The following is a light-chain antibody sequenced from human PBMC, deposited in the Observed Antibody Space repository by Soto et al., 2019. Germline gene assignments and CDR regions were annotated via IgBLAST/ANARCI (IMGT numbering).Light chain of an antibody. CDR3: QQSSSTPIT. J-gene: IGKJ5*01. CDR1: QSVYRY. V-gene: IGKV1-39*01. Sequence: DSQMTQSPSSLSASVGDRVTITCRASQSVYRYLNWYQQKPGKAPKLLIYSASSLQSGGPSRFGGSGSGTDFSLTITSLQPEDFATYFCQQSSSTPITFGQGARLEIK. CDR2: SAS.